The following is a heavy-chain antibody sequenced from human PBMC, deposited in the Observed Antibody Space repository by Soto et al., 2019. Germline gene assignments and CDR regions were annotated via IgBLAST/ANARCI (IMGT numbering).Heavy chain of an antibody. V-gene: IGHV1-18*01. D-gene: IGHD6-6*01. CDR2: ISGYNGNT. CDR3: AREGQLGY. CDR1: GYTFSNYG. J-gene: IGHJ1*01. Sequence: QVQLVQSGAEVKKPGASVKVSCKASGYTFSNYGFSWVRQAPGQGLEWMGWISGYNGNTNYAERLHGRVTMTTDTSTSTAYMELKSLSYDDTAVYYCAREGQLGYWGQGTPVTVSS.